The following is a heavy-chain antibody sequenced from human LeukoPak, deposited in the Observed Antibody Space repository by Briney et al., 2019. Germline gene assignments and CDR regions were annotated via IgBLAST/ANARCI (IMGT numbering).Heavy chain of an antibody. CDR2: ISSSGSTI. Sequence: GGSLRLSCAASGFTFSDYYMSWIRQAPGKGLEWVSYISSSGSTIYYADSVKGRFTVSRDNAKNSLYLQMNSLRAEDTAVYYCATIKKGLAVAGPFDYWGQGTLVTVSS. J-gene: IGHJ4*02. CDR1: GFTFSDYY. V-gene: IGHV3-11*04. CDR3: ATIKKGLAVAGPFDY. D-gene: IGHD6-19*01.